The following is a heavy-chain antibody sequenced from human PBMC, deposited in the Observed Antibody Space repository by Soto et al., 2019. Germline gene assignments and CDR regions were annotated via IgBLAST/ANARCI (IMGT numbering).Heavy chain of an antibody. CDR1: GGTFSGYA. J-gene: IGHJ5*02. Sequence: SVKVSCKASGGTFSGYAISWVRQAPGQGLEWMGGIIPIFGTANYAQKFQGRVTITADESTSTAYMELSSLRSEDTAVYYCAREGVDYDILTGYIFDPWGQGTLVTVSS. CDR3: AREGVDYDILTGYIFDP. V-gene: IGHV1-69*13. CDR2: IIPIFGTA. D-gene: IGHD3-9*01.